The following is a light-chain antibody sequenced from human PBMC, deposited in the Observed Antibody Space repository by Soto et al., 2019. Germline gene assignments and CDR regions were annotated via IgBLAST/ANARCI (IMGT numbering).Light chain of an antibody. V-gene: IGKV3-15*01. J-gene: IGKJ1*01. Sequence: EIVMTQSPATLSVSPGERATLSCRASQSVSSNLGWYQQKPGQAPRLLIYDVYTRATGIPARFSGSGSGTEFTLTISSLQSEDFAVYCCQQYNNWPRTFGQGTKVEIK. CDR1: QSVSSN. CDR2: DVY. CDR3: QQYNNWPRT.